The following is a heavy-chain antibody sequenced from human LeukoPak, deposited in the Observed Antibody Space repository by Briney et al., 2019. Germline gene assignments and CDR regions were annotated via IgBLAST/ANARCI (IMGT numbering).Heavy chain of an antibody. V-gene: IGHV4-38-2*02. CDR1: VYSISSLYY. CDR3: ARDKIAYDFWSGSSAAGPGYYYYYMDV. D-gene: IGHD3-3*01. J-gene: IGHJ6*03. CDR2: IYHSGNT. Sequence: SETLSLTCAVSVYSISSLYYLGWIRQPPGKGLDWIGSIYHSGNTYYNPPLKSRVTISVDTSKNQFFLKLSSVTAADTAVYYCARDKIAYDFWSGSSAAGPGYYYYYMDVWGKGTTVTVSS.